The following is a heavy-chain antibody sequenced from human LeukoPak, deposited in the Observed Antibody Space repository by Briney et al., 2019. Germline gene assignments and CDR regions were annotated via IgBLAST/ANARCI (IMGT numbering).Heavy chain of an antibody. CDR2: ISGSGAYT. Sequence: GGSLRLSCAASGFTFSNYAMSWVRQAPGKGLEWVSAISGSGAYTYYADSVKGRLTISRDNSKNTLYLQMNSLRAEDTAVYYCANSRPGARTFYYFYMAVWGKGTTVIVSS. D-gene: IGHD1-7*01. CDR1: GFTFSNYA. V-gene: IGHV3-23*01. CDR3: ANSRPGARTFYYFYMAV. J-gene: IGHJ6*03.